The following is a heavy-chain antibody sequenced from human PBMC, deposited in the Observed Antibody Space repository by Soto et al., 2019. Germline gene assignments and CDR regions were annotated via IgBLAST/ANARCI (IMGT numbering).Heavy chain of an antibody. CDR2: IYYSGHT. Sequence: QVQLQESGPGLVKPSQTLPLICSVSGGSISSADHYWSWIRQPPGKGLEWIGYIYYSGHTYYNPSLKSRVSISLDTSKNQFSLKLTSVTAADTAVYYCARQSVMMAATEFDHWGQGILVTVSS. J-gene: IGHJ4*02. V-gene: IGHV4-30-4*01. CDR1: GGSISSADHY. CDR3: ARQSVMMAATEFDH. D-gene: IGHD2-21*02.